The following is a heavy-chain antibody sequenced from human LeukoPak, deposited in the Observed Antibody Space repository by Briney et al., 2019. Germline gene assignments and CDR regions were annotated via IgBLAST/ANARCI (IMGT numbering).Heavy chain of an antibody. CDR1: GYTFTGYY. Sequence: ASVKVSCKASGYTFTGYYMHWVRQAPGQGLEWMGRINPNSGGTNHAQKFQGRVTMTRDTSISTAYMELSRLRSDDTAVYYCARDLGYCSSTSCYRDYWGQGTLVTVSS. V-gene: IGHV1-2*06. J-gene: IGHJ4*02. CDR3: ARDLGYCSSTSCYRDY. CDR2: INPNSGGT. D-gene: IGHD2-2*01.